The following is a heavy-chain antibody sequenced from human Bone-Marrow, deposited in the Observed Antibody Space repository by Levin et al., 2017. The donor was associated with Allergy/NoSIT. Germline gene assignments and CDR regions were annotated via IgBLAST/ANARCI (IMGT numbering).Heavy chain of an antibody. J-gene: IGHJ3*02. CDR2: IHYSGIT. CDR3: ARDRSSTFHAFDI. V-gene: IGHV4-31*03. Sequence: SSETLSLTCIVSGDSISNGAYYWSWIRQLPGKGLEWIGFIHYSGITHYNPSLESRTTISVDTSKNQFSLKVSSVTAADTAVYYCARDRSSTFHAFDIWGQGTMVTVSS. CDR1: GDSISNGAYY. D-gene: IGHD6-13*01.